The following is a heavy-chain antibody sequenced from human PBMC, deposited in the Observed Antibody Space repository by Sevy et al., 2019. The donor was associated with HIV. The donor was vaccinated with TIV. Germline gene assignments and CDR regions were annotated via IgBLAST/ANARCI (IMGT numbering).Heavy chain of an antibody. D-gene: IGHD6-19*01. CDR2: INSDGRLS. CDR3: EIGSAGTAKH. Sequence: GGSLRLSCAASGFTSGSFYMHWVRQTPKKGLVWVSNINSDGRLSNYADSVKGRVIVSRDNAKNTQHLQMTSLGAEDTAVYYCEIGSAGTAKHWGQGILVTVSS. CDR1: GFTSGSFY. J-gene: IGHJ4*02. V-gene: IGHV3-74*01.